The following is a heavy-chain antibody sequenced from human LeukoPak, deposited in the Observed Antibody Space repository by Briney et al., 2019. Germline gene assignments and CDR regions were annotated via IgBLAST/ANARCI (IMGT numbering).Heavy chain of an antibody. CDR3: ARGPNKSDGGNSGSAWFDR. CDR1: GYTFTTYD. V-gene: IGHV1-8*01. D-gene: IGHD4-23*01. Sequence: GASVKVSCKASGYTFTTYDINWVRQAAGQGREGMGWMNPNSGNTGYAQKFQGRVTMTRNTSISTAYMELSSLRSEDTAVYYCARGPNKSDGGNSGSAWFDRWGQGTLVTVSS. J-gene: IGHJ5*02. CDR2: MNPNSGNT.